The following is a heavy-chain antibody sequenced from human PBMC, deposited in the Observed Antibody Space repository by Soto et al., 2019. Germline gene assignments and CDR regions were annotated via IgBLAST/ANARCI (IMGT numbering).Heavy chain of an antibody. CDR2: IKSKTDGGTT. Sequence: GGSLRLSCAASGFTFSNAWMSWVRQAPGKGLEWVGRIKSKTDGGTTDYAAPVKGRFTISRDDSKNTLYLQMNSLKTEDTAVYYCTKNLDPGRYDAFDIWGQGTMVTVSS. CDR3: TKNLDPGRYDAFDI. CDR1: GFTFSNAW. J-gene: IGHJ3*02. V-gene: IGHV3-15*01. D-gene: IGHD3-10*01.